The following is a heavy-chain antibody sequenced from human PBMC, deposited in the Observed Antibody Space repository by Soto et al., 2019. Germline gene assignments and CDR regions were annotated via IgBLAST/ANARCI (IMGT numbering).Heavy chain of an antibody. J-gene: IGHJ6*02. D-gene: IGHD3-22*01. V-gene: IGHV3-23*01. CDR2: ISGSGGST. Sequence: GGSLRLSCAASGFTFSSYAMSWVRQAPGKGLEWVSAISGSGGSTYYADSVKGRFTISRDNSKNTLYLQMNSLRAEDTAVYYCAKDGGTDYYNGSYYGMDVWGQGTTVTVPS. CDR1: GFTFSSYA. CDR3: AKDGGTDYYNGSYYGMDV.